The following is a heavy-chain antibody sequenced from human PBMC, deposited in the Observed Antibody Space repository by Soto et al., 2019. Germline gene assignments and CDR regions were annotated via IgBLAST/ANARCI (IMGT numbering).Heavy chain of an antibody. Sequence: EVQLVESGGGLVKPGGSLRLSCAASGFTFSSYSMNWVRQAPGKGLEWVSSISSSSSYIYYADSVKGRFTISRDNAKNSMYLQTNSLRAEDTAVYYCVAFAYQLHTLDYWGQGTLVTVSS. CDR3: VAFAYQLHTLDY. V-gene: IGHV3-21*01. CDR2: ISSSSSYI. D-gene: IGHD2-2*01. CDR1: GFTFSSYS. J-gene: IGHJ4*02.